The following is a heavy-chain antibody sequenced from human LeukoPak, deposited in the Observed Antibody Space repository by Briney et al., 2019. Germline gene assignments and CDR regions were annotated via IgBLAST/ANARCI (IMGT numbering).Heavy chain of an antibody. V-gene: IGHV1-2*02. CDR3: ARDHNPWFGELFGWFDP. Sequence: GASVKVSCKASGYTFTGYYMHWVRQAPGQGLEWMGWINPNSGGTNYAQKFQGRVTMTRDTSISTAYMELSRLRSDDTAVYYCARDHNPWFGELFGWFDPWGQGTLVTVSS. CDR2: INPNSGGT. D-gene: IGHD3-10*01. CDR1: GYTFTGYY. J-gene: IGHJ5*02.